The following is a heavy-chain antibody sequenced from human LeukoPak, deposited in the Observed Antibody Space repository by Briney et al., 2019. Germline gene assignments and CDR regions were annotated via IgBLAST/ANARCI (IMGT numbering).Heavy chain of an antibody. D-gene: IGHD6-19*01. J-gene: IGHJ6*02. Sequence: SETLSLTCTVSGGSISSSSYYWGWIRQPPGKGLEWIGSIYYSGSTYYNPSLKSRVAISVDTSKNQFSLKLSSVTAADTAVYYRARQEWLVRRFYYYYGMDVWGQGTTVTVSS. CDR2: IYYSGST. CDR1: GGSISSSSYY. V-gene: IGHV4-39*01. CDR3: ARQEWLVRRFYYYYGMDV.